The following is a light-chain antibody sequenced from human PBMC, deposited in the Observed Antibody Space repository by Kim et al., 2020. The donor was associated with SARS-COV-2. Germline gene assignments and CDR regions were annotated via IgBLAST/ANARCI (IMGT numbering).Light chain of an antibody. CDR2: DVS. V-gene: IGLV2-14*03. J-gene: IGLJ1*01. CDR1: SSSVGGDKY. CDR3: SSYTSSSTNYV. Sequence: SFTSPRIGTSSSVGGDKYVSWYQQHPGKAPKLMIYDVSNRPSGVSNRFSGSKSGNTASLTISGLQAEDEADYYCSSYTSSSTNYVFGTGTKVTVL.